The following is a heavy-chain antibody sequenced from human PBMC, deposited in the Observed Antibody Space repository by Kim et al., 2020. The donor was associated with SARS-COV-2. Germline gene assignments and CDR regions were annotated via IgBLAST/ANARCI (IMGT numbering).Heavy chain of an antibody. CDR3: ARATDTYYYGSGSRNWFDP. D-gene: IGHD3-10*01. CDR1: GYTFTSYD. J-gene: IGHJ5*02. V-gene: IGHV1-8*01. Sequence: ASVKVSCKASGYTFTSYDINWVRQATGQGLEWMGWMNPNSGNTGYAQKFQGRVTMTRNTSISTAYMELSSLRSEDTAVYYCARATDTYYYGSGSRNWFDPWGQGTLVTVSS. CDR2: MNPNSGNT.